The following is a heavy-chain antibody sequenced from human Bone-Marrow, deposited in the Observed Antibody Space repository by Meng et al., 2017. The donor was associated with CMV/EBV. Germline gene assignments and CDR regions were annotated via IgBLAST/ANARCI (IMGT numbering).Heavy chain of an antibody. V-gene: IGHV2-5*02. Sequence: FSPSTSGGGVGWIRQPPGKALEWLALIYWDDDKRYSPSLRSRLTITKDTSKNQVVLTMTNMDPVDTGTYYCAHRLGGNNWNTGHFDYWGQGTLVTVSS. CDR1: FSPSTSGGG. D-gene: IGHD1/OR15-1a*01. CDR3: AHRLGGNNWNTGHFDY. CDR2: IYWDDDK. J-gene: IGHJ4*02.